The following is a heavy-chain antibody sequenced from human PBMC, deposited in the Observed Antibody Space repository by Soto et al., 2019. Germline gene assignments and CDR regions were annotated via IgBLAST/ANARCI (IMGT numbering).Heavy chain of an antibody. D-gene: IGHD6-13*01. Sequence: VELLESGGGLVQPGGSLTLSCAASGFSFSNYAMRWVRQAPGKGLEWVSTIKDSGDSTYYLDSVRGRFTISRDYSRNTLYLQMTSLRAEDTALYHCVKGGASYTSCWYANWGQGILVTVSS. V-gene: IGHV3-23*01. J-gene: IGHJ4*02. CDR2: IKDSGDST. CDR1: GFSFSNYA. CDR3: VKGGASYTSCWYAN.